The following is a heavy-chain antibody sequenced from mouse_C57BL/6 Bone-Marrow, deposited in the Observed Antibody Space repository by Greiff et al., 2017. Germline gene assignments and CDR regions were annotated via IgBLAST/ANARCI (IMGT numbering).Heavy chain of an antibody. D-gene: IGHD1-1*01. V-gene: IGHV14-4*01. J-gene: IGHJ4*01. CDR3: TTNYYGSSYLYYAMDY. CDR2: IDPENGDT. CDR1: GFNIKDDY. Sequence: LVESGAELVRPGASVKLSCTASGFNIKDDYMHWVKQRPEQGLEWIGWIDPENGDTEYASKFQGKATITADTSSNTAYLQLSSLTSEDTAVYYCTTNYYGSSYLYYAMDYWGQGTSVTVSS.